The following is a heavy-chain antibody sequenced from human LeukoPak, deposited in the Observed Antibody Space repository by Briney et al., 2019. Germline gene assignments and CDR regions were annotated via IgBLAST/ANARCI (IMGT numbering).Heavy chain of an antibody. CDR3: ARVGRDGYNYHY. D-gene: IGHD5-24*01. V-gene: IGHV4-34*01. J-gene: IGHJ4*02. Sequence: SVTLSLTCAVYGGSFSGYYWNWIRQPPGKGLEWIGEINHSGITNYHPSLKSRVTISVDTSKKQFSLKLSSVTAADTAMYYCARVGRDGYNYHYWGQGTLVTVS. CDR2: INHSGIT. CDR1: GGSFSGYY.